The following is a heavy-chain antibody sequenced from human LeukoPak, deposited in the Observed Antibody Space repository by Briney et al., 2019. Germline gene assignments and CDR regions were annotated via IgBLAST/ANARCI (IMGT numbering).Heavy chain of an antibody. CDR1: GFTFSSYG. D-gene: IGHD6-19*01. V-gene: IGHV3-30*18. J-gene: IGHJ4*02. CDR2: ISYDGSNK. CDR3: AKFDSSGEFDY. Sequence: PGGSLRLSCAACGFTFSSYGMHLVRQAPGKGLEWVAVISYDGSNKYYADSVKGRFTISRDNSKNTLYLQMNSLRAEDMAVYYCAKFDSSGEFDYWGQGTLVTVSS.